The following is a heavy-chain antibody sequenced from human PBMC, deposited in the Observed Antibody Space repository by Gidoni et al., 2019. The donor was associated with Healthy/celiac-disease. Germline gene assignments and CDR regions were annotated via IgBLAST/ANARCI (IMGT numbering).Heavy chain of an antibody. V-gene: IGHV1-69*08. CDR3: AREPNGDGDYLNWFDP. CDR2: IIPILGIA. CDR1: GGTFSSYT. Sequence: QVQLVQSGAEVKKPGSSVKVSCKASGGTFSSYTISWVRQAPGQGLEWMGRIIPILGIANYAQKFQGRVTITADKSTSTAYMELSSLRSEDTAVYYCAREPNGDGDYLNWFDPWGQGTLVTVSS. D-gene: IGHD4-17*01. J-gene: IGHJ5*02.